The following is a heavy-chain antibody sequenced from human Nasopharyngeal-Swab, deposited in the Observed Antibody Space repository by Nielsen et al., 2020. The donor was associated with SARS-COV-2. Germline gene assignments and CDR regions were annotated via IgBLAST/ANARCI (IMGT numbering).Heavy chain of an antibody. CDR3: ASPVFGVVSDAFEL. J-gene: IGHJ3*01. CDR1: GIFVSGTY. D-gene: IGHD3-3*01. V-gene: IGHV3-53*01. Sequence: GESLKISCAASGIFVSGTYMNWVRQAPGMGLEWVSVVYSGGSTFYADSVKGRFTISRDNSKNTLYLQMNNLRPEDTAMYYCASPVFGVVSDAFELWGQGTMVTVSS. CDR2: VYSGGST.